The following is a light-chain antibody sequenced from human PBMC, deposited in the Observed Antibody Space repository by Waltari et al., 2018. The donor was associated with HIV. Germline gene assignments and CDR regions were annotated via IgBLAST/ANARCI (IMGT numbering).Light chain of an antibody. J-gene: IGLJ3*02. CDR3: GTWDSSLSAV. V-gene: IGLV1-51*01. Sequence: QSVLTQPPSVSAAPGQTVTISCSGRGSNIGGHEVSWYQQLPGTAPKLLIYDKNKRTAGIPDRFSASKSGTSATLGITGRQTGDEADYYCGTWDSSLSAVFGGGTKVTV. CDR2: DKN. CDR1: GSNIGGHE.